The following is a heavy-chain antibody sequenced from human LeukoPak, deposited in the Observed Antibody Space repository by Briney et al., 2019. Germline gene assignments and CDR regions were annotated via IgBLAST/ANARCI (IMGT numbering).Heavy chain of an antibody. J-gene: IGHJ5*02. D-gene: IGHD6-13*01. V-gene: IGHV3-23*01. CDR3: AKGAYSSSLYNWFDP. CDR1: GFTFSSYA. CDR2: ISGSGGST. Sequence: PGGSLRLSCAASGFTFSSYAMSWVRQAPGKGLEWVSAISGSGGSTYYTDSVKGRFTISRDNSKNTLYLQMNSLRAEDTAVYYCAKGAYSSSLYNWFDPWGQGTLVTVSS.